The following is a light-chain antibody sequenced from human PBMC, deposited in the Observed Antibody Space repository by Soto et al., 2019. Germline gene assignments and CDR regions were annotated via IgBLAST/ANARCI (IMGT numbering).Light chain of an antibody. J-gene: IGKJ1*01. V-gene: IGKV1-5*01. CDR2: GAS. CDR3: QHHKSYSQT. Sequence: DIQMTQSPPTLSASVGDRVTITCRASQSIRNYLAWYQQMPGKAPKLLIYGASSLQSGVPSRFSGSGSGTEFTLTISSLQPDDFATYFCQHHKSYSQTFGQGTKVEI. CDR1: QSIRNY.